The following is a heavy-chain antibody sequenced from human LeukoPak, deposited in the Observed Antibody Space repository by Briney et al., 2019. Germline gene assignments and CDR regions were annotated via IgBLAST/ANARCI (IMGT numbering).Heavy chain of an antibody. CDR3: TSGYSSGWYFIDY. CDR1: GFIFSDAW. D-gene: IGHD6-19*01. CDR2: IKSNIDGGTT. V-gene: IGHV3-15*01. J-gene: IGHJ4*02. Sequence: KAGGSLRLSCAASGFIFSDAWMSWVRQAPGKGLEWVGRIKSNIDGGTTDYAAPVKGRFTISRDDSKNTLDLQMNSLKTEDTAMYYCTSGYSSGWYFIDYWGQGTLVTVSS.